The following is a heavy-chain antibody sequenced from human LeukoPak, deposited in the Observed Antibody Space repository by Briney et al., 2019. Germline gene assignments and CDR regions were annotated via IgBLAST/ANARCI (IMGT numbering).Heavy chain of an antibody. J-gene: IGHJ4*02. CDR2: IYYSGST. D-gene: IGHD6-13*01. CDR1: GGSISSSSYY. V-gene: IGHV4-39*01. Sequence: PSETLSLTCTVSGGSISSSSYYWGWIRQPPGKGLEWIGSIYYSGSTYYNPSLKSRVTISVDTTKNQFSLKLSSVTAADTAVYYSARLEGIAAAGYWGQGTLVPVSS. CDR3: ARLEGIAAAGY.